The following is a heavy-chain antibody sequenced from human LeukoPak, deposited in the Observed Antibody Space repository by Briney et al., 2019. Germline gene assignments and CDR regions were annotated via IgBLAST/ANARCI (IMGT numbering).Heavy chain of an antibody. J-gene: IGHJ4*02. CDR2: ISWNSGSI. CDR3: AKDSGYSSSWYDC. V-gene: IGHV3-9*01. CDR1: GFTFDDYA. D-gene: IGHD6-13*01. Sequence: PGGSLRLSCAASGFTFDDYAMHWVRQAPGKGLEWVSGISWNSGSIGYADSVKGRFTISRDNAKNSLYLQMNSLRAEDTALYYCAKDSGYSSSWYDCWGQGTLVTVSS.